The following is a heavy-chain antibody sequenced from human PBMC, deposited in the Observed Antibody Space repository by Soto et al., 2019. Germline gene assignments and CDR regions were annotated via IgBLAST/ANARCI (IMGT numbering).Heavy chain of an antibody. Sequence: GGSLRLSCAASGFTFSSYSMNWVRQAPWKGLEWVSSISSSSSYIYYADSVKGRFTISRDNAKNSLYLQMNSLRAEDTAVYYCAREVGYDILTGFDYWGQGTLVTVSS. D-gene: IGHD3-9*01. J-gene: IGHJ4*02. V-gene: IGHV3-21*01. CDR1: GFTFSSYS. CDR3: AREVGYDILTGFDY. CDR2: ISSSSSYI.